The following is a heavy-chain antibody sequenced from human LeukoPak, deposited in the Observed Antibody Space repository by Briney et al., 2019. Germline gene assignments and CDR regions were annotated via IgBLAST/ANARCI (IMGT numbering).Heavy chain of an antibody. CDR2: ISAYNGNT. V-gene: IGHV1-18*01. CDR3: ARAIPYLYCSSTSCYSSMYYYGMNV. D-gene: IGHD2-2*01. CDR1: GYTFTSYG. Sequence: ASVKVSCKASGYTFTSYGISWVRQAPGQGLEWMGWISAYNGNTNYAQKLQGRVTTTTDTSTSTAYMELRSLRSDDTAVYYCARAIPYLYCSSTSCYSSMYYYGMNVWGQGTTVTVSS. J-gene: IGHJ6*02.